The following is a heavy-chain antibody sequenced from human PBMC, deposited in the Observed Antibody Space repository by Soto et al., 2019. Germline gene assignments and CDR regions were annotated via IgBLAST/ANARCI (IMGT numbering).Heavy chain of an antibody. CDR3: ARDKNVYAFYVADDAFAI. Sequence: EVQLVESGVVVGQPGGSLRLSCAASGFTFRSSWMSCARQAPGKGLEWVASIKQDGSDKYYVESVKGRFTISRANAENSVALLMNTRRAEDTPVSYWARDKNVYAFYVADDAFAIWGQGKMVT. V-gene: IGHV3-7*05. CDR2: IKQDGSDK. J-gene: IGHJ3*02. CDR1: GFTFRSSW. D-gene: IGHD3-3*02.